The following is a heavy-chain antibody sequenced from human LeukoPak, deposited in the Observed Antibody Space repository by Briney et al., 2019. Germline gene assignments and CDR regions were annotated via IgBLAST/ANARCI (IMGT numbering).Heavy chain of an antibody. CDR1: GFTVSSNY. D-gene: IGHD6-13*01. CDR2: IYSGGST. J-gene: IGHJ4*02. V-gene: IGHV3-53*01. CDR3: ARSQSSSLIDY. Sequence: GGSLRLSCAASGFTVSSNYMSWVRQAPVKGLEWVSVIYSGGSTYYADSVKGRFTISRDNSKNTLYLQMNSLTVEDTAVYYCARSQSSSLIDYWGQGTLVTVSS.